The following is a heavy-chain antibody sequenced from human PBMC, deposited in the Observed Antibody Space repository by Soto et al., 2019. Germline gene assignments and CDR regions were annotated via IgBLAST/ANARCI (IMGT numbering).Heavy chain of an antibody. CDR1: GFTFSSYA. Sequence: GGSLRLSCAASGFTFSSYAMHWVRQAPGKGLEWVAVISYDGSNKYYADSVKGRFTISRDNSKNTLYLQMNSLRAEDTAVYYCARERDRYGDNLPFFDYWGQGTLVTVS. J-gene: IGHJ4*02. V-gene: IGHV3-30-3*01. CDR2: ISYDGSNK. D-gene: IGHD4-17*01. CDR3: ARERDRYGDNLPFFDY.